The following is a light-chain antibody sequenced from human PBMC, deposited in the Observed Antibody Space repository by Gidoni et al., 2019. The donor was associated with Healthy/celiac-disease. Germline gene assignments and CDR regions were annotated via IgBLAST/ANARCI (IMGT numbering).Light chain of an antibody. CDR2: GAS. J-gene: IGKJ1*01. CDR3: QQYNNWPGT. Sequence: IVLTHSPATLSVSPGERATLSCRASQSVSSNLAWYQQKPGQAPRLLIYGASTMANGIPARFSGSGSGTEFTLTISSLQSEDFAVYYCQQYNNWPGTFGQGTKVEIK. CDR1: QSVSSN. V-gene: IGKV3-15*01.